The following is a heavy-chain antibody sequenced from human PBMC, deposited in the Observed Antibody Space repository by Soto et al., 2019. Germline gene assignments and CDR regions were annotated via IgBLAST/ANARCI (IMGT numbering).Heavy chain of an antibody. J-gene: IGHJ3*02. CDR1: GFSLNTRAVG. V-gene: IGHV2-5*01. D-gene: IGHD2-15*01. Sequence: QITLKESGPTLVKPTQTLTRTCTFSGFSLNTRAVGVGWIRQPPGKALEWLALINWNDDERYSPSLKDRLTITKDTSRNHVVLTMTNVDPVDTATYYCAHRHDLGGFDIWGQGTTVTVSS. CDR2: INWNDDE. CDR3: AHRHDLGGFDI.